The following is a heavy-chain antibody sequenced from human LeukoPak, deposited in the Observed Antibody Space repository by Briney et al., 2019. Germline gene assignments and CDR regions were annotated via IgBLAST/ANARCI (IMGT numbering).Heavy chain of an antibody. CDR2: IIPILGIA. J-gene: IGHJ4*02. CDR3: ARDKDSSGWYRGNFDY. CDR1: GGTFSSYA. D-gene: IGHD6-19*01. Sequence: SVKVSCKASGGTFSSYAISWVRQAPGQGLEWMGRIIPILGIANYAQKFQGRVTITADRSTSTAYMELSSLRSEDTAVYYCARDKDSSGWYRGNFDYWGQGTLVTVSS. V-gene: IGHV1-69*04.